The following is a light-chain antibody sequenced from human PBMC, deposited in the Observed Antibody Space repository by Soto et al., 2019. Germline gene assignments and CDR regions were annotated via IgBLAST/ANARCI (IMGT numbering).Light chain of an antibody. CDR2: DVS. CDR3: SSYTGGNARVV. CDR1: SDVGAYRY. Sequence: QSALTQPASVSGSPGQSITISCTGSDVGAYRYVYWYQQHPGKATRLMIYDVSNRPSGFSDRFSGSKSGNTASLTISGLHPEDEDYFFCSSYTGGNARVVFGGGTKLTVL. V-gene: IGLV2-14*01. J-gene: IGLJ2*01.